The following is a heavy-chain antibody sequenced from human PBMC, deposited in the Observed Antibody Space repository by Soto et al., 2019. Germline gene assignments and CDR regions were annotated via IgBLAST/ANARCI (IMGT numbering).Heavy chain of an antibody. V-gene: IGHV1-58*01. D-gene: IGHD3-22*01. J-gene: IGHJ4*02. CDR2: IVVGSGNT. CDR1: GFTFPSSA. CDR3: AAVPYYYDTSGTYFDY. Sequence: QMQLVQSGPEVKKPGTSVKVSCKASGFTFPSSAVQWVRQARGQRLEWIARIVVGSGNTNYAQKFQERLTISRYMSTSTAYMELSCLRSEDTAVYYCAAVPYYYDTSGTYFDYWCQGTLVTVSS.